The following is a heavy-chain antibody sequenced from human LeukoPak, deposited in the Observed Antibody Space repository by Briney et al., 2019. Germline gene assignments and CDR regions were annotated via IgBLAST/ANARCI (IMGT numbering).Heavy chain of an antibody. CDR1: GGSFSGYY. J-gene: IGHJ4*02. Sequence: SETLSLTCAVYGGSFSGYYWSWIRQPPGKGLEWIGEINHSGSTNYNPSLKSRVTISVDTSKNQFSLKLSSVTPEDTAVYYCARSLYDIVVTPFDYWGQGTLVTVSS. V-gene: IGHV4-34*01. CDR2: INHSGST. D-gene: IGHD5-12*01. CDR3: ARSLYDIVVTPFDY.